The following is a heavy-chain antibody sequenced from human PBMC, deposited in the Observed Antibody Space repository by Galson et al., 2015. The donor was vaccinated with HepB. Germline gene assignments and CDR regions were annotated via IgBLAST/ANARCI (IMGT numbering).Heavy chain of an antibody. CDR2: IYYSGST. CDR1: GGSISSGGYY. D-gene: IGHD3-9*01. CDR3: ASAPAARYFDWLLLDY. V-gene: IGHV4-31*03. Sequence: TLSLTCTVSGGSISSGGYYWSWIRQHPGKGLEWIGYIYYSGSTYYNPSLKSRVTISVDTSKNQFSLKLSSVTAADTAVYYCASAPAARYFDWLLLDYWGQGTLVTVSS. J-gene: IGHJ4*02.